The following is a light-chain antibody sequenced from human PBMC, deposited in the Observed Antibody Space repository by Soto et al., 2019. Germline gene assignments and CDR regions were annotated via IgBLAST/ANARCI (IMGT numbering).Light chain of an antibody. CDR1: QSVSSN. Sequence: EIVLTQSPVTLPLSPGEGATLSCRASQSVSSNLAWYQQKPGQAPRLLIYGASTRATGIPARFSGSGSGTDFTLTISRLEPEDFAVYYCQQYGSSGTFGQGTKVDIK. V-gene: IGKV3-20*01. J-gene: IGKJ1*01. CDR2: GAS. CDR3: QQYGSSGT.